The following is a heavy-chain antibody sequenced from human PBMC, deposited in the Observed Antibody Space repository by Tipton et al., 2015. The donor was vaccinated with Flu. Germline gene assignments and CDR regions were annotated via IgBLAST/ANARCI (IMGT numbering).Heavy chain of an antibody. D-gene: IGHD5-12*01. CDR3: ARGRATPKADY. CDR2: IYYSGST. J-gene: IGHJ4*02. V-gene: IGHV4-39*07. CDR1: GGSISSSSYY. Sequence: TLSLTCTVSGGSISSSSYYWGWIRQPPGKGLEWIGSIYYSGSTYYNPSLKSRVTISVDTSKNQFSLKLSSVTAADTAVYYCARGRATPKADYWGQGTLVTVSS.